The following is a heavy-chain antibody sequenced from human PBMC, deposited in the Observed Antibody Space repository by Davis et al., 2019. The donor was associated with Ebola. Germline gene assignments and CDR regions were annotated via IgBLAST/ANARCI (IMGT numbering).Heavy chain of an antibody. CDR3: ARGTALKGRWLQFSFALGY. D-gene: IGHD5-24*01. V-gene: IGHV1-69*05. CDR2: IIPIFGTA. CDR1: GGTFSSYA. Sequence: SVKVSCKASGGTFSSYAISWVRQAPGQGLEWMGGIIPIFGTANYAQKFQGRVTMTRDTSTSTVYMELSSLRSEDTAVYYCARGTALKGRWLQFSFALGYWGQGTLVTVSS. J-gene: IGHJ4*02.